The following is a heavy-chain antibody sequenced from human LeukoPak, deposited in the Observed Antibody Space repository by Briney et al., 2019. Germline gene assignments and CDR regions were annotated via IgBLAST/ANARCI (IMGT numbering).Heavy chain of an antibody. D-gene: IGHD4-17*01. CDR3: ARGDYGDYRGTNFDY. CDR1: GYSFTSYW. V-gene: IGHV5-51*01. J-gene: IGHJ4*02. CDR2: IHPGDSDT. Sequence: GESLKISCKGSGYSFTSYWIGWVRQMPGKGLEWMGIIHPGDSDTRYSPSFQGQVTISADKSISTAYLQWSSLKASDTAMYYCARGDYGDYRGTNFDYWGQGTLVTVSS.